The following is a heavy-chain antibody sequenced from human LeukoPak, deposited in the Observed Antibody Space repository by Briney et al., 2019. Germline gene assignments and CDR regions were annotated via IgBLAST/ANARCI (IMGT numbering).Heavy chain of an antibody. V-gene: IGHV3-48*01. CDR2: ITSSRSTI. CDR1: GFSLNTYC. D-gene: IGHD6-6*01. Sequence: PGGSLRLSCAASGFSLNTYCMNWVRQAPGKGLEWISYITSSRSTIYYADSVKGRFTISRDNAENSLYLQMNSLRADDTAVYYCAREYSSSSGRAFDIWAKGQWSPSLQ. CDR3: AREYSSSSGRAFDI. J-gene: IGHJ3*02.